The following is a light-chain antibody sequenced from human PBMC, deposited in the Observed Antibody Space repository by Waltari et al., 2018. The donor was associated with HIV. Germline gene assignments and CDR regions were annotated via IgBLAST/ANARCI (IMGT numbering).Light chain of an antibody. V-gene: IGLV2-18*02. CDR3: SSYTISNTVV. CDR2: EVN. J-gene: IGLJ3*02. Sequence: QSALTQPPSVSGSPGPSVTISCTGAGGDFDNNDRVSWYQHPPGTVPKLILYEVNNRPSRVPDRFSGSKSGSTASLTISGLQAEDEGDYYCSSYTISNTVVFGGGTKLTVL. CDR1: GGDFDNNDR.